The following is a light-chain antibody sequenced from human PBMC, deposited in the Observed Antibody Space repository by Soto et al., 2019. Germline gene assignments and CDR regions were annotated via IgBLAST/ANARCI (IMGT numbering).Light chain of an antibody. CDR1: SSNIGTDD. CDR2: KNN. J-gene: IGLJ1*01. V-gene: IGLV1-47*01. Sequence: SVLTQPPSASVTPGQRVTISCSGSSSNIGTDDVFWYLQFPGTAPKLLIYKNNQRPSGVSDRFSGSKSGTSASLAISGLRSEDEADYYCAAWDATLSGYVFGTGTKVTVL. CDR3: AAWDATLSGYV.